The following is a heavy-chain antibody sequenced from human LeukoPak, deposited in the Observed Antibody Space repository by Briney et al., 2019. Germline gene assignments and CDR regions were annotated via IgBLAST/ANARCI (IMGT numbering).Heavy chain of an antibody. J-gene: IGHJ4*02. CDR2: INPNSGGT. D-gene: IGHD2-21*02. CDR1: GYTFTGYY. Sequence: ASVKVSCKASGYTFTGYYMHWVRQAPGQGLEWMGRINPNSGGTNYAQKFQGRVTMTRDTSISTAYMELSRPRSDDTAVYYYARCRFEVVTELDYWGQGTLVTVSS. CDR3: ARCRFEVVTELDY. V-gene: IGHV1-2*06.